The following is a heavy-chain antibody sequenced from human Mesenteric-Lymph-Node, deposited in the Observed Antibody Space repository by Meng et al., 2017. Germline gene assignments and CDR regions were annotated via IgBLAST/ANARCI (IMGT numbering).Heavy chain of an antibody. CDR3: ARRLLGSPIYKNYYFDY. CDR1: GYTFTSYD. J-gene: IGHJ4*02. V-gene: IGHV1-8*01. Sequence: ASVKVSCKASGYTFTSYDINWVRQATGQGLEWMGWMNPNSGNTGYAQKFQGRVTMTRNTSISTAYMELSSLRSEDTAAYYCARRLLGSPIYKNYYFDYWGQGTLVTVSS. D-gene: IGHD3-22*01. CDR2: MNPNSGNT.